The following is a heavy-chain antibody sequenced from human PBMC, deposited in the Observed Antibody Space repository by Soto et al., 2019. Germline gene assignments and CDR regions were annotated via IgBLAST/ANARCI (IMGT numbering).Heavy chain of an antibody. D-gene: IGHD6-13*01. V-gene: IGHV4-31*03. CDR3: AREVTAAGSWFDP. J-gene: IGHJ5*02. CDR2: IYDSGST. CDR1: GGSISSGAYY. Sequence: SETLSLTCTVSGGSISSGAYYWSWIRQHPGKGLEWIGYIYDSGSTYYNPSLKSRVTISVDTSKNQFSLKLTSVTAADTALYYCAREVTAAGSWFDPWGQGTLVTVSS.